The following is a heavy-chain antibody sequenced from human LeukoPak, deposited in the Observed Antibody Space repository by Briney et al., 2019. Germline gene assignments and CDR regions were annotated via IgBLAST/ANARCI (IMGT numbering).Heavy chain of an antibody. J-gene: IGHJ6*02. CDR3: AGRTGLYFYGMDV. D-gene: IGHD3-9*01. CDR1: GFNFSTYT. CDR2: ISSSGSTI. V-gene: IGHV3-48*02. Sequence: GGSLRLSCAASGFNFSTYTMNWVRRAPGKGLEWVSYISSSGSTIYYADSVKGRFTISRDNAKNSLYLQIKSLRDEDTAVYYCAGRTGLYFYGMDVWGQGTTVTV.